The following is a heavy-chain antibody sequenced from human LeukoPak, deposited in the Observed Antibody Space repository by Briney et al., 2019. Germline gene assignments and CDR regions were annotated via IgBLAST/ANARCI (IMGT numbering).Heavy chain of an antibody. J-gene: IGHJ1*01. CDR2: IRYDGSNK. V-gene: IGHV3-30*02. Sequence: GGSLRLSCAASGFTFSSYGMHWVRQAPGKGLEWVAFIRYDGSNKYYADSVKGRFTISRDNSKNTLYLQMNGLRAEDTAVYYCADSSSWAKYYYFQHWGQGTLVTVSS. CDR3: ADSSSWAKYYYFQH. D-gene: IGHD6-13*01. CDR1: GFTFSSYG.